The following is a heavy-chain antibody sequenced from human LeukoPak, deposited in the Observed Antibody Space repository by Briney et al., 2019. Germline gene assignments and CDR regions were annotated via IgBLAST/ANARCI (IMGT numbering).Heavy chain of an antibody. D-gene: IGHD5-12*01. J-gene: IGHJ4*02. CDR1: GGTFRSYA. Sequence: ASVKVSCKASGGTFRSYAISWVRQAPGQGPEWMGRIIPILGIANYAQKFQGRVTITADKSTSTAYMELSSLRSEDTAVYYCATNSGYDSYFDYWGQGTLVTVSS. V-gene: IGHV1-69*04. CDR3: ATNSGYDSYFDY. CDR2: IIPILGIA.